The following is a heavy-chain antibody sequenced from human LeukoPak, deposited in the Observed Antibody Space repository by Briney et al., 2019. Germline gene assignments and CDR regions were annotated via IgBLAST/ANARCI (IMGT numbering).Heavy chain of an antibody. CDR3: ARGRGYSYGQLDY. CDR1: GFTFSSYS. V-gene: IGHV3-48*01. CDR2: ISSSSSTI. Sequence: SLLXSXAASGFTFSSYSMNWVRQAPGKGLEGVSYISSSSSTIYYADSVKGRFTISRDNAKNSLHLQMNSLRAEDTAVYYCARGRGYSYGQLDYWGQGTLVTVSS. J-gene: IGHJ4*02. D-gene: IGHD5-18*01.